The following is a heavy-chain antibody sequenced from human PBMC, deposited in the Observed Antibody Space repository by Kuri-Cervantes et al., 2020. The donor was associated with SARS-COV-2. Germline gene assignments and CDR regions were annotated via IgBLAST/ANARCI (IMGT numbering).Heavy chain of an antibody. CDR3: ARGVAARGGRRDYGMDV. CDR1: GFTFGDYA. J-gene: IGHJ6*02. D-gene: IGHD6-6*01. V-gene: IGHV3-21*01. CDR2: ISSSSRYM. Sequence: GGSLRLSCTASGFTFGDYAMSWFRQAPGKGLEWIASISSSSRYMYYGDAVKGRFTISRDNTDNSVYLQMNSLRAEDTAVYYCARGVAARGGRRDYGMDVWGQGTTVTVSS.